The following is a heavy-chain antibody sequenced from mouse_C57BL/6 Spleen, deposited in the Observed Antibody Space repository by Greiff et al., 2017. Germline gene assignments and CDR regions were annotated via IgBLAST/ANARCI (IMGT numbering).Heavy chain of an antibody. V-gene: IGHV5-4*01. Sequence: EVQGVESGGGLVKPGGSLKLSCAASGFTFSSYAMSWVRQTPEKRLEWVATISDGGSYTYYPDNVKGRFTISRDNAKNNLYLQMSHLKSEDTAMYYCARDRAVVARDYARDYWGQGTSVTVSS. CDR1: GFTFSSYA. CDR2: ISDGGSYT. D-gene: IGHD1-1*01. J-gene: IGHJ4*01. CDR3: ARDRAVVARDYARDY.